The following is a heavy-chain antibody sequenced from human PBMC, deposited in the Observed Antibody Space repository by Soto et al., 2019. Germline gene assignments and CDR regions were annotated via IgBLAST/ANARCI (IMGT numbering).Heavy chain of an antibody. D-gene: IGHD5-12*01. CDR3: ARGIEMATIDYYFDY. CDR1: GGSFSGYY. Sequence: SETLSLTCAVYGGSFSGYYWSWIRQPPGKGLEWIGEINHSGSTNYNPSLKSRVTVSVDTSKNQFSLKLSSVTAADTAVYYCARGIEMATIDYYFDYWGQGTLVTVSS. CDR2: INHSGST. V-gene: IGHV4-34*01. J-gene: IGHJ4*02.